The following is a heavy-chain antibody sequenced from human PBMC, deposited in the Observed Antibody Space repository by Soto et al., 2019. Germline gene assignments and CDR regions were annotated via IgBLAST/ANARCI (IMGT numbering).Heavy chain of an antibody. V-gene: IGHV4-59*01. CDR3: AVMRGAFDI. J-gene: IGHJ3*02. CDR2: IYYNGNT. CDR1: GGSISSYY. Sequence: QVQLQESGPGLVKPSETLSLTCTVSGGSISSYYWSWIRQPPGKGLEWIGYIYYNGNTNYNPSLKGRVTISVDTSKNQFSLKLTSVTAADTAVYYCAVMRGAFDIWGQGTMVAVSS. D-gene: IGHD3-10*01.